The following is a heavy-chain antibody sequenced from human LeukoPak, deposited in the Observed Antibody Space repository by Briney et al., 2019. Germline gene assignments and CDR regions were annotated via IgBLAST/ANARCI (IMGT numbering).Heavy chain of an antibody. J-gene: IGHJ4*02. D-gene: IGHD3-22*01. Sequence: GGSLRLSCAASGFTFSSYTMSWVRQAPGKGLEWVSAISGSGGSTYYADSVKGRFTISRDNSKNTLYLQMNSLRAEDTAVYYCASPMIGGTYYFDYWGQGTLVTVSS. V-gene: IGHV3-23*01. CDR3: ASPMIGGTYYFDY. CDR2: ISGSGGST. CDR1: GFTFSSYT.